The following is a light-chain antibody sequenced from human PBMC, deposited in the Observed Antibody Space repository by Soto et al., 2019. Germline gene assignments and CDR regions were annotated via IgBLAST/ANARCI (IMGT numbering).Light chain of an antibody. CDR3: QQYNNWPRK. V-gene: IGKV3-15*01. CDR1: QSVSGN. J-gene: IGKJ1*01. Sequence: EIVMTQSPATLSVSPGERATLSCRARQSVSGNLTWYQQKPGQAPRLLIYGASTGVIGIPARFSGSGSGTEFTLTISRLQSEDLAVYYWQQYNNWPRKFGQGTKVEIK. CDR2: GAS.